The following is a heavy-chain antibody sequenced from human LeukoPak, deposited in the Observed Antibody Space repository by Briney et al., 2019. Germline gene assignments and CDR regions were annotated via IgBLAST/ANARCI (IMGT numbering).Heavy chain of an antibody. CDR2: ISGSGGST. CDR3: AKRGCTNGVCYV. J-gene: IGHJ4*02. V-gene: IGHV3-23*01. CDR1: GFTFSNYG. D-gene: IGHD2-8*01. Sequence: GGTLRLSCAASGFTFSNYGMSWVRQAPGKGLEWVSVISGSGGSTYYADSVRGRFTISRDNSKNTLYLQMNSLRAEDTAVYYCAKRGCTNGVCYVWGQGTLVTVSS.